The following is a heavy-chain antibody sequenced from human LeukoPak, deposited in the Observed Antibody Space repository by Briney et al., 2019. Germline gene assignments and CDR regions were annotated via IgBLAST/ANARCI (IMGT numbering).Heavy chain of an antibody. CDR3: ARASYSYDISGWVPFDY. CDR2: IYTSGST. CDR1: GNSISSGDYY. J-gene: IGHJ4*02. Sequence: SETLSITCTVSGNSISSGDYYWSWIRQPAGKGLEWLGRIYTSGSTTYNPSLKSRVTISGDTSENQFSLRLSSVTAADTAVYYCARASYSYDISGWVPFDYWGQGTLVTVSS. V-gene: IGHV4-61*02. D-gene: IGHD3-22*01.